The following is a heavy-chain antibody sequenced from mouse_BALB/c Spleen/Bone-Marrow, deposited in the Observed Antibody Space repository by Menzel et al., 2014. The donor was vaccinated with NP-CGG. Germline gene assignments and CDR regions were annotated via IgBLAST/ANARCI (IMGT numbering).Heavy chain of an antibody. CDR2: IFPSETYT. D-gene: IGHD4-1*01. CDR1: GYTFTSYW. V-gene: IGHV1-69*02. J-gene: IGHJ2*01. Sequence: VQLQQSGAELVRPGASVKLSCKASGYTFTSYWINWVKQRPGQGLEWIGNIFPSETYTNYNQKFKDKATLTVDKSSSTAYMQLSSPTSEESAVYYCTRDNWDYWGQGTTLTVSS. CDR3: TRDNWDY.